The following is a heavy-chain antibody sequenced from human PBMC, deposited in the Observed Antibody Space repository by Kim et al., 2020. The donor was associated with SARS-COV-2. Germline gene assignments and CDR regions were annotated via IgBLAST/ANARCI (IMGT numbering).Heavy chain of an antibody. J-gene: IGHJ6*01. Sequence: SETLSLTCAVYGGSFSGYYWSWIRQPPGKGLEWIGEINHSGSTNYNPSLKSRVTISVDTSKNQFSLKLSSVTAADTAVYYCARALVVVPAAMGTVSGMDV. D-gene: IGHD2-2*01. CDR3: ARALVVVPAAMGTVSGMDV. CDR1: GGSFSGYY. V-gene: IGHV4-34*01. CDR2: INHSGST.